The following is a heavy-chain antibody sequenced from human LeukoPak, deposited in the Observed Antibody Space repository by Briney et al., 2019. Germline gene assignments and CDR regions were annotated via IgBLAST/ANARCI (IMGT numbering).Heavy chain of an antibody. V-gene: IGHV3-30*04. CDR1: GFTFSSYA. Sequence: GRSLRLSCAASGFTFSSYAMHWVRQAPGKGLEWVAVISYDGSNKYCADSVKGRFTISRDNSKNTLYLQMNSLRAEDTAVYYCARERGPAARHYYYNGMDVWGQGTTVTVSS. D-gene: IGHD2-2*01. J-gene: IGHJ6*02. CDR3: ARERGPAARHYYYNGMDV. CDR2: ISYDGSNK.